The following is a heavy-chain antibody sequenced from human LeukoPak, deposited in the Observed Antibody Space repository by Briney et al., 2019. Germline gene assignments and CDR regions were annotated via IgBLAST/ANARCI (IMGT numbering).Heavy chain of an antibody. J-gene: IGHJ4*02. V-gene: IGHV4-38-2*01. Sequence: PSETLSLTCAVSGYSISSGYYWGWIRQPPGKGLEWIGSIYHSGSTNYNPSLKSRVTISVDTSKNQFSLRLSSVTAADTAVYYCAREYDYVWGSYRYPYYFDYWGQGTLVTVSS. D-gene: IGHD3-16*02. CDR3: AREYDYVWGSYRYPYYFDY. CDR2: IYHSGST. CDR1: GYSISSGYY.